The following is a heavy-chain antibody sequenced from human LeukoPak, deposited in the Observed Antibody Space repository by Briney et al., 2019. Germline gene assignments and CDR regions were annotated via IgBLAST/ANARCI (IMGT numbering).Heavy chain of an antibody. CDR3: AREFDP. CDR2: IFYSGTT. J-gene: IGHJ5*02. V-gene: IGHV4-59*01. CDR1: GGSISTYY. Sequence: KSSETLSLTFTVSGGSISTYYWSWIRQPPGKGLEWIGNIFYSGTTNYNPSLKSRVTISVETSKNQFSLKLSSVTAADTAVYYCAREFDPWGQGTLVTVSS.